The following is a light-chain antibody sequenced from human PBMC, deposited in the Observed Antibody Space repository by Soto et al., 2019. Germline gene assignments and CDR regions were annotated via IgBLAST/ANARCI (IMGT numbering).Light chain of an antibody. CDR1: QSVSSSY. CDR3: QQRSNLPPLT. J-gene: IGKJ4*01. CDR2: DAS. Sequence: EKVLKKSPGTLSLSNRERATRSCRAIQSVSSSYLAWYQQKPGQAPRLLIYDASNRATGIPARFSGSGSGTDFTLTISCLEPEDFAVYYCQQRSNLPPLTFGGGSKV. V-gene: IGKV3D-20*02.